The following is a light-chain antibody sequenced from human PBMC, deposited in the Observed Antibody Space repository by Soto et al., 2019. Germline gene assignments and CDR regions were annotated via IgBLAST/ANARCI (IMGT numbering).Light chain of an antibody. CDR3: QQYNSYSLT. CDR1: QSIDRW. Sequence: DIQMTQSPSTLSASVGDRVTITCRASQSIDRWLDWYQQKPGKAPKLLIYDVSNLESGIPSRFSGSGYATEFTLTISSLQPDDFATYYCQQYNSYSLTFGGGTKVEMK. J-gene: IGKJ4*01. CDR2: DVS. V-gene: IGKV1-5*01.